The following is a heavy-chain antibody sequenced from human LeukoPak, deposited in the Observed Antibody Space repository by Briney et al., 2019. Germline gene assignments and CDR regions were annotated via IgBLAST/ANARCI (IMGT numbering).Heavy chain of an antibody. CDR3: AREVALRGDRNEEPSIDDAFDI. CDR2: IYYSGST. Sequence: SETLSLTCTVSGGSISSYYGSWIRQPPGKGLEWIVYIYYSGSTNYNPSLKSRVTISVDTSKNQFSLKLSSVTAADTAVYYCAREVALRGDRNEEPSIDDAFDIWGQGTMVTVSS. J-gene: IGHJ3*02. V-gene: IGHV4-59*01. CDR1: GGSISSYY. D-gene: IGHD2-21*02.